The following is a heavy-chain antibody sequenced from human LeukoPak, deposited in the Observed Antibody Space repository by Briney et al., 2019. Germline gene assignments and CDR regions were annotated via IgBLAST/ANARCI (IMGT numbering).Heavy chain of an antibody. CDR2: INPNSGGT. CDR1: GYTFTGYY. CDR3: ARLFDIVVVNYFDY. V-gene: IGHV1-2*02. Sequence: GASVKVPCKASGYTFTGYYMHWVRQAPGQGLEWMGWINPNSGGTNYAQKFQGRVTMTRDTSISTAYMELSRLRSDDTAVYYCARLFDIVVVNYFDYWGQGTLVTVSS. D-gene: IGHD2-2*01. J-gene: IGHJ4*02.